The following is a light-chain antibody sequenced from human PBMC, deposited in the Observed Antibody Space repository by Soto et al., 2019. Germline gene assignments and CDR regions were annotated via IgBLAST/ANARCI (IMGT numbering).Light chain of an antibody. CDR3: QQYSNWPS. CDR2: PAS. CDR1: QSVSSN. V-gene: IGKV3-15*01. Sequence: TVLTQSPATLSVSPGESATLSCRASQSVSSNLAWYQQKPGQAPRLPIYPASTRAAGIPARFSGSGSGTDFTLTISSLQSEDSAVYYCQQYSNWPSFGQGTKLEIK. J-gene: IGKJ2*01.